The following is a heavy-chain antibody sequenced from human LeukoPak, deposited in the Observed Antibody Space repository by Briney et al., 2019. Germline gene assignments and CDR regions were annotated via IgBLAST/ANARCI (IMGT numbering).Heavy chain of an antibody. CDR3: ARSDYDFWSGPEY. Sequence: GGSLRLSCAASGFTFSSYWMDWVRQAPGKGLIWVSRINSDGRSTSYADSVKGRLTISRDNAKNTLYLQMNSLRAEDTAVYYCARSDYDFWSGPEYWGQGTLVSVSS. CDR2: INSDGRST. CDR1: GFTFSSYW. D-gene: IGHD3-3*01. V-gene: IGHV3-74*01. J-gene: IGHJ4*02.